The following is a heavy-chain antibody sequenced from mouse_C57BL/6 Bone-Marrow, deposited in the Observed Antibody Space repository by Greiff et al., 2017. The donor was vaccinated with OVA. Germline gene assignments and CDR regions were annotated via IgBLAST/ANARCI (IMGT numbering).Heavy chain of an antibody. Sequence: QVHVKQSGAELARPGASVKLSCKASGYTFTSYGINWVKQRTGQGLEWIGEIYPRDGSTKYNEKFKGKATLTVDTSSSTAYMELHSLTSEDSAVYFCARGVMDYWGQGTSVTVSS. CDR1: GYTFTSYG. CDR2: IYPRDGST. J-gene: IGHJ4*01. CDR3: ARGVMDY. V-gene: IGHV1-81*01.